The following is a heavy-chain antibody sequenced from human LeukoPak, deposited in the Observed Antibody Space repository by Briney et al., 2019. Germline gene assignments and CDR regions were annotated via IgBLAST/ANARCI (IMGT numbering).Heavy chain of an antibody. Sequence: SVKVSCKASGGTFSSYAISWVRQAPGQGLEWMGGIIPIFGTANYAQKFQGRVTITADEATSTAYMERSSLRSEDTAVYYCAREAHPYCTNGVCYTGFDYWGQGTLVTVSS. CDR3: AREAHPYCTNGVCYTGFDY. D-gene: IGHD2-8*01. V-gene: IGHV1-69*01. J-gene: IGHJ4*02. CDR2: IIPIFGTA. CDR1: GGTFSSYA.